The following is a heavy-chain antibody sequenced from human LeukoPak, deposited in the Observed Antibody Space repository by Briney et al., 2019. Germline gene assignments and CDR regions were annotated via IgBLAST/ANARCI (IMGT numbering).Heavy chain of an antibody. CDR1: GGTFSSYA. V-gene: IGHV1-69*04. CDR3: ASPGKSPGQGFDV. CDR2: IIPNLGIA. Sequence: SVKVSCKASGGTFSSYAISWVRQAPGQGLEWMGRIIPNLGIANYEQKFQGRVTITADKPTCTAYMELSSLRSEDTAVYYCASPGKSPGQGFDVWGQGTMVTVSS. J-gene: IGHJ3*01.